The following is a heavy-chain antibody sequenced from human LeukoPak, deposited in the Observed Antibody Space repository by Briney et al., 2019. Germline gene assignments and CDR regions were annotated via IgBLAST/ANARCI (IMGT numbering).Heavy chain of an antibody. CDR2: IYHSGST. J-gene: IGHJ5*02. Sequence: SETLSLTCTVSGYSISSGYYWGWIRQPPGQGLEWIGSIYHSGSTYYNPSLKSRVTISVDTSKNQFSLKLSSVTAADTAVYYCARASERYCSITSCYHWFDPWGQGTLVTVSS. V-gene: IGHV4-38-2*02. D-gene: IGHD2-2*01. CDR3: ARASERYCSITSCYHWFDP. CDR1: GYSISSGYY.